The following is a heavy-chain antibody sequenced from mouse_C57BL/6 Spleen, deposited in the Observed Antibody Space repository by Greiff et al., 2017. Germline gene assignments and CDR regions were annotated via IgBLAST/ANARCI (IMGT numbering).Heavy chain of an antibody. Sequence: EVMLVESGGGLVQPGGSLSLSCAASGFTFTDYYMSWVRQPPGKALEWLGFIRNKANGYTTEYSASVKGRFTISRDNSQSILYLQMNALRAEDSATYYCARSFSTAHYFDYWGQGTTLTVSS. CDR3: ARSFSTAHYFDY. CDR2: IRNKANGYTT. CDR1: GFTFTDYY. D-gene: IGHD1-2*01. V-gene: IGHV7-3*01. J-gene: IGHJ2*01.